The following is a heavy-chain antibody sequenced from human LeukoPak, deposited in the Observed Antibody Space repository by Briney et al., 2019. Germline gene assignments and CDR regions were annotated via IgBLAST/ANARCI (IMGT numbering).Heavy chain of an antibody. D-gene: IGHD3-16*01. CDR1: GYTFTVYY. V-gene: IGHV1-2*06. Sequence: ASVKVSCKASGYTFTVYYMHWVRQAPGKGLEWMGRINPNSGGTNYAQKFQGRVTMTRDTSISTAYMELSGLRSDDTALYYCARDRGSPYYYDYWGQGTLVTVSS. J-gene: IGHJ4*02. CDR2: INPNSGGT. CDR3: ARDRGSPYYYDY.